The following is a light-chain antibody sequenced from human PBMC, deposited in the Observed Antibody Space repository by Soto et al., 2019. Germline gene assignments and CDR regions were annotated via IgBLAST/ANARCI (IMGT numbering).Light chain of an antibody. J-gene: IGKJ1*01. CDR2: DAS. V-gene: IGKV1-5*01. CDR3: QQFKDYVWT. Sequence: IQIARPPSTVCASVGVRVTMTLRASQNSERYMAWYQQKPGRAPSLIIYDASTLEREVPSRFSGSWAGTEFTLIISNLQPDDVATYYCQQFKDYVWTFGQGTKV. CDR1: QNSERY.